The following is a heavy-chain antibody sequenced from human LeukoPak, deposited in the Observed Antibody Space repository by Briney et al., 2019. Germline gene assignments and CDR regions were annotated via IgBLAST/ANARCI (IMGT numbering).Heavy chain of an antibody. CDR1: GGTFSSYA. V-gene: IGHV1-69*13. D-gene: IGHD2-2*01. J-gene: IGHJ4*02. CDR2: IIPIFGTA. Sequence: SVKVSCKASGGTFSSYAISWVRQAPGQGLEWMGGIIPIFGTANYTQKFQGRVTITADESTSTAYMELSSLRSEDTAVYYCARERGLGYCSSTSCYFDYWGQGTLVTVSS. CDR3: ARERGLGYCSSTSCYFDY.